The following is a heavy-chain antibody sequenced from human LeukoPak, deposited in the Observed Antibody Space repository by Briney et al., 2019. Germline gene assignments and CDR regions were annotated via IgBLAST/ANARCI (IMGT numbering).Heavy chain of an antibody. J-gene: IGHJ4*02. CDR3: ARSMVRGTFCYFDY. CDR2: INHSGST. V-gene: IGHV4-34*01. CDR1: GGSFSGYY. Sequence: SETLSLTCAVYGGSFSGYYWSWIRQPPGKGLEWIGEINHSGSTNYNPSLKSRVTISVDTSKNQFSLKLSSVTAADTAVYYCARSMVRGTFCYFDYWGQGTLVTVSS. D-gene: IGHD3-10*01.